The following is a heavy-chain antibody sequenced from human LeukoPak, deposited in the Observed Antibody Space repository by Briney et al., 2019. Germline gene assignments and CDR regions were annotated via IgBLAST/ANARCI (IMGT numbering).Heavy chain of an antibody. CDR3: ARERAYYDFWSGYSSGMDV. D-gene: IGHD3-3*01. Sequence: GGSLRLSCAASGFTFSSYGMHWVRQAPGKGLEWVAVTWYVGSNKYYADSVKGRFTISRDNSKNTLYLQMNSLRAEDTAVYYCARERAYYDFWSGYSSGMDVWGQGTTVTVSS. CDR2: TWYVGSNK. J-gene: IGHJ6*02. CDR1: GFTFSSYG. V-gene: IGHV3-33*01.